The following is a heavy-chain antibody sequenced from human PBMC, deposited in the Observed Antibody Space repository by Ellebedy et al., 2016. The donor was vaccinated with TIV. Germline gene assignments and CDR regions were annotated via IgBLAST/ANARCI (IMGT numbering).Heavy chain of an antibody. Sequence: MPSETLSLTCSVYGVSFNNDFWNWIRQPPGKGLEWIGEANSRGNTNYNPSPRSRVTISADTSKNQFSLKLNFVTAADTAVYYCARDVEWRRFGLGPFDFWGQGTLVTVSS. V-gene: IGHV4-34*01. CDR2: ANSRGNT. CDR3: ARDVEWRRFGLGPFDF. J-gene: IGHJ4*02. D-gene: IGHD5-12*01. CDR1: GVSFNNDF.